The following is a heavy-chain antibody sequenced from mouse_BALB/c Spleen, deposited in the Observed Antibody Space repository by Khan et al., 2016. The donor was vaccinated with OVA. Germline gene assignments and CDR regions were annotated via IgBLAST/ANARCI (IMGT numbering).Heavy chain of an antibody. CDR2: INTYTGEP. J-gene: IGHJ3*01. D-gene: IGHD2-1*01. CDR1: GYTFTNYG. V-gene: IGHV9-3-1*01. CDR3: ARSNGNYWFTY. Sequence: QIQLVQSGPELKKPGATVKISCKASGYTFTNYGMNWVKQAPGKGLKWMGWINTYTGEPTYADDFKGRFAFSLETSASTAYLQINNHKNEDTATSFCARSNGNYWFTYWGQGTLVTVSA.